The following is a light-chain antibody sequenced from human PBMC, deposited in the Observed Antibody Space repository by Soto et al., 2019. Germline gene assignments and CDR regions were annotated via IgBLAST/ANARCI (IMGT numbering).Light chain of an antibody. V-gene: IGKV3-20*01. CDR2: DAS. Sequence: EIVLTQSPATLSLSPGERVTLSCRASQTVRNNYLAWYQQKPGQAPRLLIYDASSRATGIPDRFSGGGSGTGFTLTISRLEPEDFAVYYCQQCGSSPSTFGQGTRLEIK. CDR1: QTVRNNY. CDR3: QQCGSSPST. J-gene: IGKJ5*01.